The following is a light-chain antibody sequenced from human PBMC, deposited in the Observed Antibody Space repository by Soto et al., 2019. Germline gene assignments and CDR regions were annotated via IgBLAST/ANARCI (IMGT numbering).Light chain of an antibody. CDR1: KIEIKS. V-gene: IGLV3-21*02. J-gene: IGLJ2*01. CDR2: DDG. Sequence: SYELTQPPSVSVAPGQTARITCGGNKIEIKSVHWYQQKPGQAPVLVVYDDGDRTTGIPERFSGSKSGNTATLTTSRVEAGDEADYYCQVWDTTNPVIFGGGTKLTVL. CDR3: QVWDTTNPVI.